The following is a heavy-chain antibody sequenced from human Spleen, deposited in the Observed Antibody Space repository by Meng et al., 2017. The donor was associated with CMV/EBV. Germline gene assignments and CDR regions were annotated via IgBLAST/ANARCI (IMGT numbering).Heavy chain of an antibody. Sequence: SGDSISEPSNYWGWSRQAPGKGLEWIGSISYGGATHYNPSLKSRVRISLDKPKNQFSLSLNSVTAADTATYYCARAGETILVGVFDPWGQGTLVTVSS. V-gene: IGHV4-39*07. CDR2: ISYGGAT. D-gene: IGHD3-10*01. CDR1: GDSISEPSNY. CDR3: ARAGETILVGVFDP. J-gene: IGHJ5*02.